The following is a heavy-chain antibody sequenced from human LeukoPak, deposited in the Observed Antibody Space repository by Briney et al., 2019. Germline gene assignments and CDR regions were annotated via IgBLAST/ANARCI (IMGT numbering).Heavy chain of an antibody. CDR2: ISAYNGNT. V-gene: IGHV1-18*01. J-gene: IGHJ6*02. Sequence: ASVKVSCKASGYTFTSHGISWVRQAPGQGLEWMGWISAYNGNTNYAQKPQGRVTMTTDTSTSTAYMELRSLRSDDTAVYYCARVNYYYYGMDVWGQGTTVTVSS. CDR3: ARVNYYYYGMDV. CDR1: GYTFTSHG.